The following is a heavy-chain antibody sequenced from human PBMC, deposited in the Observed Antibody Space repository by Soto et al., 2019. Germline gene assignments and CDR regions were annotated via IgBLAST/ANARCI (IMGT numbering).Heavy chain of an antibody. J-gene: IGHJ4*02. Sequence: GGSLRLSCSVSGFTLSNYAMHWVRQAPGKGLEYVASISSNGGSTYYADSVKGRFTVSRDNSKNTLYLQMSSLRSEDTGIYYCVKDRYVDCWGQGILVTSPQ. CDR3: VKDRYVDC. CDR2: ISSNGGST. V-gene: IGHV3-64D*08. CDR1: GFTLSNYA.